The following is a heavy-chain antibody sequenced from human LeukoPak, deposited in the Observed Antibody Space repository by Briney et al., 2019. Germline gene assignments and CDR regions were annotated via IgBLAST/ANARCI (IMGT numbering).Heavy chain of an antibody. CDR1: GFTFSNYA. V-gene: IGHV3-30-3*01. J-gene: IGHJ4*02. CDR2: ISHDRSNS. Sequence: GSLRLSCAASGFTFSNYAMHWARQAPGKGLEWVAFISHDRSNSCHADSVKGRFTISRDNSKNTLYLQMNSLTDEDTAVYYCARDLSGSYMSDYWGQGSLVTVSS. D-gene: IGHD3-10*01. CDR3: ARDLSGSYMSDY.